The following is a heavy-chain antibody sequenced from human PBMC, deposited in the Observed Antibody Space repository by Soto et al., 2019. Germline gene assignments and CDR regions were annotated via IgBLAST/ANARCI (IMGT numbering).Heavy chain of an antibody. J-gene: IGHJ6*02. CDR3: ARAEYDGMDV. Sequence: QVQLVESGGGVVQPGRSLRLSCAASGFTFSSYAMHWVRQAPGKGLEWVAVISYDGSNKYYADSVKGRFTISRDNSKNTLYLQMNSLRAEDTAVYYCARAEYDGMDVWGQGTTVTVSS. V-gene: IGHV3-30-3*01. CDR2: ISYDGSNK. CDR1: GFTFSSYA.